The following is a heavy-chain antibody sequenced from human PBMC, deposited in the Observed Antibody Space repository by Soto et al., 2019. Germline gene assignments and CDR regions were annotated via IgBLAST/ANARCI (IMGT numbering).Heavy chain of an antibody. D-gene: IGHD2-2*01. CDR3: AKGDIVLVPAAMWVYYYYGMDV. CDR1: GFTFSSYG. V-gene: IGHV3-30*18. CDR2: ISYDGSNK. J-gene: IGHJ6*02. Sequence: QVQLVESGGGVVQPGRSLRLSCAASGFTFSSYGMHWVRQAPGKGLEWVAVISYDGSNKYYADSVKGRFTISRDNSKKPLYLQMNSLRAEDTAVYYCAKGDIVLVPAAMWVYYYYGMDVWGQGTTVTVSS.